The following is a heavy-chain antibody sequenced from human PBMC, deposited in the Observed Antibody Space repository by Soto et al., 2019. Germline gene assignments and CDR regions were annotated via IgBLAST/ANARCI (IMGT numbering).Heavy chain of an antibody. D-gene: IGHD2-2*01. V-gene: IGHV4-38-2*02. CDR2: IYHSGST. CDR3: ARDAEYQLLKGGAFDI. J-gene: IGHJ3*02. Sequence: SETLSLTCTVSGYSISSGYYWGWIRQPPGKGLEWIGSIYHSGSTYYNPSLKSRVTISVDTSKNQFSLKLSSVTAADTAVYYCARDAEYQLLKGGAFDIWGQGTMVTVSS. CDR1: GYSISSGYY.